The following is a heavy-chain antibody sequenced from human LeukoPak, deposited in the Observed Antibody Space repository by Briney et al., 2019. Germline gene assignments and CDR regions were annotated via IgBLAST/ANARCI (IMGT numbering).Heavy chain of an antibody. D-gene: IGHD4-17*01. CDR2: TYYRSKWYN. CDR1: GDSVSSNSAA. Sequence: SQTLSLTCAISGDSVSSNSAAWNWIRQSPSRGLEWLGRTYYRSKWYNDYAVSVKSRITINPDTSKNQFSLQLNSVTPEDTAVYYCARESRRHDYGDYIDAFDIWGQGTMVTVSS. J-gene: IGHJ3*02. CDR3: ARESRRHDYGDYIDAFDI. V-gene: IGHV6-1*01.